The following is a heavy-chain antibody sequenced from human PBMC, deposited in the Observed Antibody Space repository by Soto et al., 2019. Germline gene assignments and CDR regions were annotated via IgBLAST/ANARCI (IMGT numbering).Heavy chain of an antibody. CDR3: ARVGLALLGSARGFDF. Sequence: AAGKVFWKAFGYTFSNHDIKWGRQGSGEGLEWMGWRNPQSGKTEYVQKFQGRVTMTRDNSISTAYMEVSSLTSEDTAVYYCARVGLALLGSARGFDFWGEGTLVTVSS. J-gene: IGHJ4*02. V-gene: IGHV1-8*01. CDR2: RNPQSGKT. D-gene: IGHD2-15*01. CDR1: GYTFSNHD.